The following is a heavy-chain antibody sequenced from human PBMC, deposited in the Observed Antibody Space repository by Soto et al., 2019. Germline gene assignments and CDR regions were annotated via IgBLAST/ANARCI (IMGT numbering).Heavy chain of an antibody. CDR3: ARLPMIRVAIGCFDP. Sequence: QVQLTESGPGLVKPSETLSLTFADSGGSISPNYWSWIRQPPGKGLEWIGYIYYIGTTNYNPSLTRRVTISVDTSNHQLSPKLCSVTAADRAVYYWARLPMIRVAIGCFDPCGHVTLVTLSA. CDR2: IYYIGTT. CDR1: GGSISPNY. J-gene: IGHJ5*02. D-gene: IGHD3-10*01. V-gene: IGHV4-59*12.